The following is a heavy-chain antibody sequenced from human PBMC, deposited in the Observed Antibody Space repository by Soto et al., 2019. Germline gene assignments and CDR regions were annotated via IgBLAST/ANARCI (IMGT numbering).Heavy chain of an antibody. D-gene: IGHD6-13*01. CDR1: GFTFSSYG. V-gene: IGHV3-30*18. CDR2: TSYDGSNK. CDR3: AKERDPYSRRSWPYF. J-gene: IGHJ4*02. Sequence: QPGGSLRLSCAASGFTFSSYGIHWVRQAPGKGLECVTVTSYDGSNKYYADSVKGRFTISRDNSKNTLFLQMNSLRAEDTAVYYCAKERDPYSRRSWPYFWGQGTLVTVSS.